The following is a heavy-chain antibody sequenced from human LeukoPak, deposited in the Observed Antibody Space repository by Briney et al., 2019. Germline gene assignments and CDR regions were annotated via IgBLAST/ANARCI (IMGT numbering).Heavy chain of an antibody. D-gene: IGHD4-17*01. J-gene: IGHJ6*02. CDR1: GGSISSYY. CDR2: IYYSGST. V-gene: IGHV4-59*08. CDR3: ARRRGHWGFYGDYYYGMDV. Sequence: SETLSLTCTVSGGSISSYYWSWIRQPPGKGLEWIGYIYYSGSTNYNPSLKSRVTISVDTSKNQFSLKLSSVTAADTAVYYCARRRGHWGFYGDYYYGMDVSGQGTTVTVSS.